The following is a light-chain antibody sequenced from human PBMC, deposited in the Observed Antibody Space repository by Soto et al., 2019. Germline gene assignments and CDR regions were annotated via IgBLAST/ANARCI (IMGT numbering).Light chain of an antibody. CDR3: QQNCSTSPFT. CDR1: QSVSSC. V-gene: IGKV3-15*01. Sequence: EIVLTQSPATLSLSPGERATLSCRASQSVSSCLIWYQQKQGNAPTILLYDASTMQTAVPSRFSGSGSGTDFTLTISSLQPEDFAAYYCQQNCSTSPFTFGQGTKVEIK. CDR2: DAS. J-gene: IGKJ2*01.